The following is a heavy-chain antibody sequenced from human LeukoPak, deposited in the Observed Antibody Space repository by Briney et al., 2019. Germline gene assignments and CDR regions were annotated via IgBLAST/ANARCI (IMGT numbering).Heavy chain of an antibody. CDR3: TTAFYIDGDPGY. V-gene: IGHV1-24*01. CDR1: GHTLIELP. Sequence: ASVKVSCKVSGHTLIELPIHWVRQAPGKGFEWMGGFDPDDGDTIYAQRFQGRVTMTEDTSIETAYMEMSSLRFDDTAVYYCTTAFYIDGDPGYWGQGTLVTVSS. D-gene: IGHD4-17*01. CDR2: FDPDDGDT. J-gene: IGHJ4*02.